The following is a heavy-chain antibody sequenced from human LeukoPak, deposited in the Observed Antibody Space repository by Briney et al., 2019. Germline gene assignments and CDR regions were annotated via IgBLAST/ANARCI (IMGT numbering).Heavy chain of an antibody. CDR3: ARFPDSYYYGSGYYFDY. CDR2: ISAYNGNT. J-gene: IGHJ4*02. Sequence: GASVKVSCKASGYTFTSYGISWVRQAPGQGLEWMGWISAYNGNTNYAQKLQGRVTMTTDTSTSTAYMELRSLRSDDTAVYYCARFPDSYYYGSGYYFDYWGQGTLVTVSS. V-gene: IGHV1-18*01. D-gene: IGHD3-10*01. CDR1: GYTFTSYG.